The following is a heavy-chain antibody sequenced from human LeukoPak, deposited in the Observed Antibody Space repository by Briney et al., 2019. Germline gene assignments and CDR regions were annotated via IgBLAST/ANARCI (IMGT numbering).Heavy chain of an antibody. CDR1: GGSFSGYY. V-gene: IGHV4-34*01. J-gene: IGHJ5*02. D-gene: IGHD3-10*01. CDR3: ARASWSGSYVLFDP. CDR2: INHSGST. Sequence: SETLSLTCAVYGGSFSGYYWSWIRQPPGKGLEWIGEINHSGSTNYNPSLKSRVTISVDTSKKQFSLKLSSVTAADTAVYYCARASWSGSYVLFDPWGQGTLVTVSS.